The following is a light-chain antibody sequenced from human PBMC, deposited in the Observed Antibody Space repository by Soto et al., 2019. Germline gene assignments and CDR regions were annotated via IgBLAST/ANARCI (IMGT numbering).Light chain of an antibody. V-gene: IGLV6-57*02. J-gene: IGLJ2*01. Sequence: NFMLTQPHSVSESPGKTVTISCTGSSGSIDSNYVQWYQQRPGSAPTTVIYEDNQRPSGVTDRFSGSIDSSSNSASLTISGLKTEDEADYYCQSYDSFNVVFGGGTQLTVL. CDR3: QSYDSFNVV. CDR2: EDN. CDR1: SGSIDSNY.